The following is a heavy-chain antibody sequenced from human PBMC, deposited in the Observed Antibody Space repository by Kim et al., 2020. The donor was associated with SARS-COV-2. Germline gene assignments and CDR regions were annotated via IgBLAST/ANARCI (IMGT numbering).Heavy chain of an antibody. Sequence: AVSVKSRITINPDTAKNQFSRQLNAVTPEDTAVYYCARGDGSGRRDDLDYWGQGTLVTVSS. J-gene: IGHJ4*02. CDR3: ARGDGSGRRDDLDY. D-gene: IGHD3-10*01. V-gene: IGHV6-1*01.